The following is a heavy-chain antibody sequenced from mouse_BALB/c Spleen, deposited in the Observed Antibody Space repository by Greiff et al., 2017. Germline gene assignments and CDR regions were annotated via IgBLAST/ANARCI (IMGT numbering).Heavy chain of an antibody. CDR2: IRNKANGYTT. V-gene: IGHV7-3*02. J-gene: IGHJ2*01. Sequence: EVKLVESGGGLVQPGGSLRLSCATSGFTFTDYYMSWVRQPPGKALEWLGFIRNKANGYTTEYSASVKGRFTISRDNSQSILYLQMNTLRAEDSATYYCARDTTGVDYWGQGTTLTVSS. CDR3: ARDTTGVDY. CDR1: GFTFTDYY. D-gene: IGHD4-1*01.